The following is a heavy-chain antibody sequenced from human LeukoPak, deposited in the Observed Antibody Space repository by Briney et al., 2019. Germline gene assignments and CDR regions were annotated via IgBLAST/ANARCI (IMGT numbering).Heavy chain of an antibody. D-gene: IGHD6-13*01. CDR2: INHSGST. J-gene: IGHJ3*02. CDR3: ARERAAEDAFDI. Sequence: SETLSLTCAVYGGSFSGYYWSWIRQPPGKGLEWIGEINHSGSTNCNPSLKSRVTISVDTSKNQFSLKLSSVTAADTAVYYCARERAAEDAFDIWGQGTMVTVSS. V-gene: IGHV4-34*01. CDR1: GGSFSGYY.